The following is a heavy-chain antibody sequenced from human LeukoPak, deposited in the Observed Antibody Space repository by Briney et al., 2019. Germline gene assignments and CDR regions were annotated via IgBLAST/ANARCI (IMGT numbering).Heavy chain of an antibody. Sequence: KTSETLSLTCAVYGGSFSGYYWSWIRQPPGKGLEWIGEINHSGSTNYNPSLKSRVTISVDTSKNQFSLKLSSVTAADTAVYYCARVVAVRGVITPLYYYYYGMDVWGKGTTVTVSS. J-gene: IGHJ6*04. CDR3: ARVVAVRGVITPLYYYYYGMDV. V-gene: IGHV4-34*01. CDR1: GGSFSGYY. D-gene: IGHD3-10*01. CDR2: INHSGST.